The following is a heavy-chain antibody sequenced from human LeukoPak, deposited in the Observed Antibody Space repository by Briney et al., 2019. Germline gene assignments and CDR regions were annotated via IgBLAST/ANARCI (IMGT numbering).Heavy chain of an antibody. CDR1: GFTFGDYA. CDR3: TGSGTIIYYYMDV. D-gene: IGHD2-8*01. J-gene: IGHJ6*03. V-gene: IGHV3-49*04. CDR2: IRSKTYGGTT. Sequence: PGGSLRLSCTGSGFTFGDYAMGWVRQAPGKGLEWVGFIRSKTYGGTTEYAASVKGRFTISRDDSKSIAYLQMNSLKTEDTAVYYCTGSGTIIYYYMDVWGKGTTVTISS.